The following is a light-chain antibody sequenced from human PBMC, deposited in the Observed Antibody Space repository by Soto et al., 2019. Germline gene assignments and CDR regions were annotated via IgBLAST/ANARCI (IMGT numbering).Light chain of an antibody. CDR1: QSVSSS. J-gene: IGKJ5*01. Sequence: EIVLTQSPATLSSSPGERATLSRRASQSVSSSLAWYQQKPGQAPRLLIYGASNRAGGIPARFSGSGSGTDFTLTISSLEPEDFAVYYCQQRSNWPVTFGQGTRLEIK. V-gene: IGKV3-11*01. CDR2: GAS. CDR3: QQRSNWPVT.